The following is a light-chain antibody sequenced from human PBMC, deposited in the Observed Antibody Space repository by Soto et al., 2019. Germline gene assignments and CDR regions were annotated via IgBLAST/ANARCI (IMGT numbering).Light chain of an antibody. J-gene: IGKJ5*01. Sequence: IQLTQSPSSLSASVGDRVTITCRARQGISSYLAWYQQKPGKAPKLLIYGASTLEGGVPFRFSGSGSGTDFTLIISSVQPEDFATYYCQQLNTCPLTFGQGTRLEI. CDR2: GAS. CDR3: QQLNTCPLT. CDR1: QGISSY. V-gene: IGKV1-9*01.